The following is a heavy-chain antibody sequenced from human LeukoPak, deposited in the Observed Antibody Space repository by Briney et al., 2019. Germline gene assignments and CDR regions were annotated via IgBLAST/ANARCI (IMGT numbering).Heavy chain of an antibody. CDR1: GFTFSSYG. Sequence: GGSLRLSCAASGFTFSSYGMHWVRQAPGKGLEWVAVIWYDGSNKCYADSVKGRFTISRDNSKNTLYLQMNSLRAEDTAVYYCARGSVKQWLARDWFDPWGQGTLVTVSS. CDR2: IWYDGSNK. CDR3: ARGSVKQWLARDWFDP. V-gene: IGHV3-33*01. D-gene: IGHD6-19*01. J-gene: IGHJ5*02.